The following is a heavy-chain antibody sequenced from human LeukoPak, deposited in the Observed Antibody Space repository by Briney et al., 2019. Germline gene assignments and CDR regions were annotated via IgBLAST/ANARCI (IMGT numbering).Heavy chain of an antibody. D-gene: IGHD6-13*01. CDR1: GGSFSGYY. CDR3: ARHAGIAAAGTRDYFDY. V-gene: IGHV4-59*08. Sequence: SETLSLTCAVYGGSFSGYYWSWIRQPPGKGLEWIGYIYYSGSTNYNPSLKSRVTTSIDTSKNQFSLSLSSVTAADTAVYYCARHAGIAAAGTRDYFDYWGQGTLVTVSS. J-gene: IGHJ4*02. CDR2: IYYSGST.